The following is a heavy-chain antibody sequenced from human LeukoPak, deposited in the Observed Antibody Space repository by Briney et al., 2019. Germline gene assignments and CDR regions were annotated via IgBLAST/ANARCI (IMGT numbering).Heavy chain of an antibody. CDR3: ATWEDYGDFVAFEY. V-gene: IGHV3-21*01. J-gene: IGHJ4*02. Sequence: GGSLRLTCGGSGFTFSAYTMNWVRHAPGKGLEWAASISSSATYIYYADSVRGRFTISRDDAKKSVFLHMNSLRAEDTAVYFCATWEDYGDFVAFEYWGQGTLVTVSS. D-gene: IGHD4-17*01. CDR1: GFTFSAYT. CDR2: ISSSATYI.